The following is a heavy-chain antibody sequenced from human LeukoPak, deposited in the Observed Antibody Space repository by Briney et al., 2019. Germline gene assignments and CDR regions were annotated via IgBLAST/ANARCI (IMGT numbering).Heavy chain of an antibody. V-gene: IGHV1-2*02. CDR2: VTPSTGKI. CDR1: GYTFTEYY. J-gene: IGHJ5*01. Sequence: DSVKVSCKASGYTFTEYYIHWLRQAPRQGREWMGWVTPSTGKIHYAQNFQGRVTMSRDTSISTAYMQLGRLKSDDTAVYYCARDIAPSGSWWFDSWGQGTLVTVSS. CDR3: ARDIAPSGSWWFDS. D-gene: IGHD6-13*01.